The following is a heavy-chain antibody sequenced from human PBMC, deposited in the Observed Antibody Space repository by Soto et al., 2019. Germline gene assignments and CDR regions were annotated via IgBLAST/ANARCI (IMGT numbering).Heavy chain of an antibody. CDR2: VYRGTS. V-gene: IGHV4-4*07. CDR3: ARESLKETITMTVVIDH. D-gene: IGHD3-22*01. J-gene: IGHJ4*02. CDR1: GDSISSYS. Sequence: SETLSLTCSVSGDSISSYSWSWIRQPAGKGLEWLGRVYRGTSNYNPSLKSRLIMSLDTSKKQFSLNLRSVTAAETAVYYCARESLKETITMTVVIDHWGQGTQVTVSS.